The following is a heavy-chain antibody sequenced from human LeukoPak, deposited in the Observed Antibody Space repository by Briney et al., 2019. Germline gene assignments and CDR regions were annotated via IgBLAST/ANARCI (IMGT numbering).Heavy chain of an antibody. D-gene: IGHD3-22*01. Sequence: GGSLRLSCAASGFTVSSNYMSWVRQAPGKGLEWVSVIYSGGSTYYADSVKGRFSISRDNSKNTLYLQMNNLRAEDTAVYYCARDAPDNYYYYGMDVWGQGTTVTVSS. J-gene: IGHJ6*02. CDR1: GFTVSSNY. CDR3: ARDAPDNYYYYGMDV. CDR2: IYSGGST. V-gene: IGHV3-53*01.